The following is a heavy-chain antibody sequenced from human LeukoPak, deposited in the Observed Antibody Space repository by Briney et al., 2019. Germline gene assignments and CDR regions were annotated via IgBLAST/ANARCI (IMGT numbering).Heavy chain of an antibody. CDR2: ISYDGSNK. D-gene: IGHD3-22*01. V-gene: IGHV3-30-3*01. CDR3: AREYYYDSSGYSPPFDY. J-gene: IGHJ4*02. CDR1: GFTFSSYA. Sequence: GGSLRLSCAASGFTFSSYAMHWVRQAPGKGLEWVAVISYDGSNKYYADSVKGRFTISRDNSKNTLYLQMNSLRAEDTAVYYCAREYYYDSSGYSPPFDYWGQGTLVTVSS.